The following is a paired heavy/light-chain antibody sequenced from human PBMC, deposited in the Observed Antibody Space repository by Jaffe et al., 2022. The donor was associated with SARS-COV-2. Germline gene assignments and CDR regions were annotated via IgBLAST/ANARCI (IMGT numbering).Heavy chain of an antibody. J-gene: IGHJ6*02. Sequence: QVQLVESGGGVVQPGRSLRLSCAASGFTFSTYGIYWVRQAPGKGLEWVAIIWYDGNNKYYADSVKGRFTISRDNSKNTLYLQMKRLRAEDTAVYYCARDTTEGVADYGMDVWGQGTTVTVSS. CDR1: GFTFSTYG. D-gene: IGHD6-13*01. CDR2: IWYDGNNK. V-gene: IGHV3-33*01. CDR3: ARDTTEGVADYGMDV.
Light chain of an antibody. CDR1: SSDVGGYNY. J-gene: IGLJ2*01. CDR2: EVS. CDR3: SSYTSSSTLV. Sequence: QSALTQPASVSGSPGQSITISCTGTSSDVGGYNYVSWYQLHPGKAPKLMICEVSNRPSGVSNRFSGSKSGNTASLTISGLQAEDEADYYCSSYTSSSTLVFGGGTKLTVL. V-gene: IGLV2-14*01.